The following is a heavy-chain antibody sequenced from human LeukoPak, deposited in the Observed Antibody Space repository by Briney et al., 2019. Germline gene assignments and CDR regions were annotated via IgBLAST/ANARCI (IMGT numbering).Heavy chain of an antibody. Sequence: ASVKVSCKASGYTFTSYYMHWVRQAPGQGLEWMGIINPSGGSTSYAQKFQGRVTMTRDTSTSTVYMELSSLRSEDTAVYYCARDSRVGATPVGAFDIWGQGTMVTVSS. CDR3: ARDSRVGATPVGAFDI. V-gene: IGHV1-46*01. CDR2: INPSGGST. D-gene: IGHD1-26*01. CDR1: GYTFTSYY. J-gene: IGHJ3*02.